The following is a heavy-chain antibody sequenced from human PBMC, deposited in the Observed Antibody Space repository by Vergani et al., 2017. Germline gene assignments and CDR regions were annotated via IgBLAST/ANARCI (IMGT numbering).Heavy chain of an antibody. CDR3: ARNYDNSGYYYFGGNLWFDP. CDR1: GGSISSGGYY. D-gene: IGHD3-22*01. J-gene: IGHJ5*02. V-gene: IGHV4-31*03. CDR2: IYYSGST. Sequence: QVQLQESGPGLVKPSQTLSLTCTVSGGSISSGGYYWSWIRQHPGKGLEWIGYIYYSGSTYYNPSLKSRVTISVDTSKNQFSLKLSSVTAADTAVYYCARNYDNSGYYYFGGNLWFDPWGQGTLVTVSS.